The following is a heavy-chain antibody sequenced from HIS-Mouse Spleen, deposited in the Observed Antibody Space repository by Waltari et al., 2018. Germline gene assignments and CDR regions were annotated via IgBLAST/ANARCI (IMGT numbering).Heavy chain of an antibody. CDR3: ARGTQYYYDSSGSFDY. CDR2: INSDGSST. Sequence: EVQLVESGGGLVQPGGSLRLSCAASGFTFSSYWMHWVRQPPGKGLVVVSRINSDGSSTSYADSVKGRFTISRDNAKNTLYLQMNSLRAEDTAVYYCARGTQYYYDSSGSFDYWGQGTLVTVSS. CDR1: GFTFSSYW. V-gene: IGHV3-74*01. J-gene: IGHJ4*02. D-gene: IGHD3-22*01.